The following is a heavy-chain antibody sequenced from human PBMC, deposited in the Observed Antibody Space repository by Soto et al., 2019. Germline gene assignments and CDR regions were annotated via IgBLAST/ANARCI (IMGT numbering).Heavy chain of an antibody. D-gene: IGHD2-15*01. J-gene: IGHJ5*02. CDR1: GFTFSSYG. CDR3: AGDLRGYCSGGSCYGGYWFDP. V-gene: IGHV3-33*01. Sequence: PGESLKISCAASGFTFSSYGMHWVRQAPGKGLEWVAVIWYDGSNKYYADSVKGRFTISRDNSKNTLYLQMNSLRAEDTAVYYCAGDLRGYCSGGSCYGGYWFDPWGQGTLVTVSS. CDR2: IWYDGSNK.